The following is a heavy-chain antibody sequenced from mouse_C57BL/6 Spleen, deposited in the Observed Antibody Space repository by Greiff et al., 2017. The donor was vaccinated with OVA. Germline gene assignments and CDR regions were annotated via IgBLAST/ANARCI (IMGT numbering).Heavy chain of an antibody. V-gene: IGHV5-4*01. Sequence: EVKLVESGGGLVKPGGSLKLSCAASGFTFSSYAMSWVRQTPEKRLEWVATISDGGSYTYYPDNVKGRFTISRDNAKNTLYLQMSHLKSEDTAMYYCAREGSTMVTAWYFDVWGTGTTVTVSS. D-gene: IGHD2-2*01. CDR2: ISDGGSYT. CDR3: AREGSTMVTAWYFDV. CDR1: GFTFSSYA. J-gene: IGHJ1*03.